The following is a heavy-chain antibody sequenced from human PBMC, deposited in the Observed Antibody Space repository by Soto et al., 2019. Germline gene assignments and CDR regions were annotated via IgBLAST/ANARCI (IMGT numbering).Heavy chain of an antibody. CDR3: ARDQSFDRTYYYGIDV. V-gene: IGHV1-18*01. CDR1: GYPFTHYG. J-gene: IGHJ6*02. CDR2: ISPFNGNT. Sequence: QVQLVQSGAEVKKPGASVRVSCKSSGYPFTHYGITWIRQAPGQGLEWMGWISPFNGNTNYGQTLQGRVTLTTETSTSTVYMELRSLRSDDTAVYYCARDQSFDRTYYYGIDVWGQVTTVTVSS. D-gene: IGHD3-16*01.